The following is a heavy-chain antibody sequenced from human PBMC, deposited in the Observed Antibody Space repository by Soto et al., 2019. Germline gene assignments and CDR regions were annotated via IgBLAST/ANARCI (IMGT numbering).Heavy chain of an antibody. J-gene: IGHJ4*03. V-gene: IGHV3-23*01. CDR3: AKDPRGSIRGYFDY. Sequence: HPGGSLRLSCKASGFTFANDAMTWVRQAPGKGLEWVSAISGSGARTYYADSVEGRFTISRDNSKNTLFLHMSSLRTDDTAVYYCAKDPRGSIRGYFDYWGQGTLVTVSS. CDR2: ISGSGART. D-gene: IGHD2-15*01. CDR1: GFTFANDA.